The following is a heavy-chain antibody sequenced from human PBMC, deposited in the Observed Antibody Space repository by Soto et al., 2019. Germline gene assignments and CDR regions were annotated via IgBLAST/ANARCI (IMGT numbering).Heavy chain of an antibody. CDR3: ARGQYYDFWSGYYLSDFFDY. Sequence: GGSLRLSCAASGFTVSSNYMSWIRQAQGKGLEWASVIYSGGSTYYADSVKGRFTISRDNSKNTLYLQMNSLRAEDTAVYYCARGQYYDFWSGYYLSDFFDYWGQGTRVTVSS. D-gene: IGHD3-3*01. J-gene: IGHJ4*02. CDR2: IYSGGST. V-gene: IGHV3-66*01. CDR1: GFTVSSNY.